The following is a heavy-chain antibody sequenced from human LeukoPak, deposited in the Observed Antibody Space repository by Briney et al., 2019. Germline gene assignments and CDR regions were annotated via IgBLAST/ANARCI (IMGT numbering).Heavy chain of an antibody. CDR3: ASSNGDYLDY. J-gene: IGHJ4*02. CDR1: GFPIGSGYY. D-gene: IGHD4-17*01. V-gene: IGHV4-38-2*02. Sequence: SETLSLTCNVSGFPIGSGYYWGWIPQPPGKGLEWIGSMYDGGANYYNPSLKSRVTIAIDTSKNQFSLRLNSVTAADTAVYYCASSNGDYLDYWGRGTLVTVSS. CDR2: MYDGGAN.